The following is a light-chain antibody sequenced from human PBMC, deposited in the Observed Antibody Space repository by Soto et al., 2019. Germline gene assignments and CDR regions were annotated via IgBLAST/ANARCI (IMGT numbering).Light chain of an antibody. CDR1: QSLNSW. Sequence: DTQMTQSPSTLSASVGDRVSITCRASQSLNSWLAWYQQKPGKAPKLLIYKTSTLESGVPSRFSGSGSGTEFTLTISNLQPDDFATYYCQQYNTYSFGQGTKVDIK. J-gene: IGKJ2*01. V-gene: IGKV1-5*03. CDR3: QQYNTYS. CDR2: KTS.